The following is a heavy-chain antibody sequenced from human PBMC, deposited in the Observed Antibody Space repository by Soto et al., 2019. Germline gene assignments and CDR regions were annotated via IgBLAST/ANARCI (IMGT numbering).Heavy chain of an antibody. V-gene: IGHV1-2*04. CDR3: ARDATVVAATHDAFDI. Sequence: QVQLVQSGAEVKKPGASVKVSCKASGYTFTGYYMHWVRQAPGQGLEWMGWINPNSGGTNYAQKFQGWVTMIRDTSISTAYMELSRLRSDDTAVYYCARDATVVAATHDAFDIWGQGTMVTVSS. J-gene: IGHJ3*02. CDR2: INPNSGGT. D-gene: IGHD2-15*01. CDR1: GYTFTGYY.